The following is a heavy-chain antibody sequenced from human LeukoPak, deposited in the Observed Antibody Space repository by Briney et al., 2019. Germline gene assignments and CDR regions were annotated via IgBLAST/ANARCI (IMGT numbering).Heavy chain of an antibody. J-gene: IGHJ5*02. CDR1: GGSISISNW. V-gene: IGHV4-4*02. CDR3: ARVGNWFDP. Sequence: SGNLSLTCAVSGGSISISNWWGWVRQSPGKGLQWIGEIYHSGITNYNLSLKSRVTMSVDKSKNQFSLKLSSVTAADTAVYYCARVGNWFDPWGQGTLVTVSS. CDR2: IYHSGIT.